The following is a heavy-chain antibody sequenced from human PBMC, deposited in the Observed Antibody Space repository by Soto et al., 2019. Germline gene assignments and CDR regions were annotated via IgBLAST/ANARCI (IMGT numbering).Heavy chain of an antibody. CDR3: AKFPGSAAAGYYYGMDV. J-gene: IGHJ6*02. CDR1: GFTFSSYA. D-gene: IGHD6-13*01. V-gene: IGHV3-23*01. CDR2: ISGSGGST. Sequence: EGSLRLSCAASGFTFSSYAMSWVRQAPGKGLEWVSAISGSGGSTYYADSVKGRFTISRDNSKNTLYLQMNSLRAEDTAVYYCAKFPGSAAAGYYYGMDVWGQGTTVTVSS.